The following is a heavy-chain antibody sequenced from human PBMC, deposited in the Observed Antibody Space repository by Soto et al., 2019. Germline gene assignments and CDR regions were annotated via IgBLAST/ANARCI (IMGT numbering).Heavy chain of an antibody. CDR3: ARDRRTWLFWGSDAFDI. J-gene: IGHJ3*02. CDR1: GFTFSSYW. CDR2: IKQDGSEK. V-gene: IGHV3-7*01. Sequence: GGSLRLSCAASGFTFSSYWMSWVRQAPGKGLEWVANIKQDGSEKYYVDSVKGRFTISRDNAKNSLYLQMNSLRAEDTAVYYCARDRRTWLFWGSDAFDIWGQGTMVTVSS. D-gene: IGHD3-16*01.